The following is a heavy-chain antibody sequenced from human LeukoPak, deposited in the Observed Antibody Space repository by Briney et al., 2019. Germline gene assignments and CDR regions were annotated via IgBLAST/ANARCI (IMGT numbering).Heavy chain of an antibody. CDR3: ARVVQVFDY. CDR2: ISNSGST. J-gene: IGHJ4*02. D-gene: IGHD6-6*01. Sequence: RPSETLSLTCTVSGGSITASYWTWVRQPPGKGLEYIGYISNSGSTNYNPPLKSRVTISVDTSKNQFSLKLSSVTAADTAVYYCARVVQVFDYWGQGTLVTVSS. CDR1: GGSITASY. V-gene: IGHV4-59*01.